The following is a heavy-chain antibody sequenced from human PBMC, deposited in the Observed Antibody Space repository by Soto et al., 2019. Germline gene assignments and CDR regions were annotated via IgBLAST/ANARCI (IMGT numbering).Heavy chain of an antibody. D-gene: IGHD6-6*01. J-gene: IGHJ6*02. V-gene: IGHV5-51*01. CDR2: IYPGDSGT. Sequence: GESLKISCQGSGYSFASYWIGWVRQMPGKDLEWMGIIYPGDSGTRYSPSFQGQVTISADKSLRTAYLQWTSLKASDTALYYCARTRSFTLGFYYDGLDVWGQGTTVTVSS. CDR3: ARTRSFTLGFYYDGLDV. CDR1: GYSFASYW.